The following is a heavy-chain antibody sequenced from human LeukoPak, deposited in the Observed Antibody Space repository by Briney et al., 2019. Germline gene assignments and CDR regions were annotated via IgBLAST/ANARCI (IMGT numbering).Heavy chain of an antibody. Sequence: SETLSLTCTVSGGSVNNGDYSWSWIRQHPGKGLEWIGYIYYSGNTYYNPSLKSRVTMSLDTSKNQFSLNLSSVTAADTAMYYCARAQGRGWYGRINWFDPWGQGTLVTVSS. CDR2: IYYSGNT. J-gene: IGHJ5*02. D-gene: IGHD6-19*01. CDR1: GGSVNNGDYS. CDR3: ARAQGRGWYGRINWFDP. V-gene: IGHV4-31*03.